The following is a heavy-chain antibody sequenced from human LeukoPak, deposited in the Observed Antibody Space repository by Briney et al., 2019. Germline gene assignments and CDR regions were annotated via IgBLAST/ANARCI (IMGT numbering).Heavy chain of an antibody. Sequence: PGGSLRLSCAASGFTFTSYAMSWVRQAPGKGLEWVSVISGSGGSTYYADSVKGRFTISRDNSRNTLHLQMNSLRAEDTAVYYCARDRGSQDYWGQGTLVTVSS. CDR3: ARDRGSQDY. CDR1: GFTFTSYA. CDR2: ISGSGGST. J-gene: IGHJ4*02. D-gene: IGHD3-10*01. V-gene: IGHV3-23*01.